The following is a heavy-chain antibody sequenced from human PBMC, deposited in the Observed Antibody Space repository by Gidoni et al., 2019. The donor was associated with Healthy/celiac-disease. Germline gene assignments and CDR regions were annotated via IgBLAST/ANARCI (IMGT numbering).Heavy chain of an antibody. J-gene: IGHJ4*02. Sequence: EVQLVESGGGLVQPGGSLRLSCAASGVTVSSNYMSWVRQAPGKGLEWVSVIYSGGSTYYADSVKGRFTISRDNSENTLYLQMNSLRAEDTAVYYCARDYGDYYFDYWGQGTLVTVSS. D-gene: IGHD4-17*01. CDR1: GVTVSSNY. V-gene: IGHV3-66*02. CDR2: IYSGGST. CDR3: ARDYGDYYFDY.